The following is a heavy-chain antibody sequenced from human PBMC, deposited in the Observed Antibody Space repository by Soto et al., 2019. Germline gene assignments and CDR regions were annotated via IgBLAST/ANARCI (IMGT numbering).Heavy chain of an antibody. V-gene: IGHV1-18*01. J-gene: IGHJ4*02. CDR3: ARVHSGSYHTYVDY. CDR1: GYTFTIYG. Sequence: ASVKVSCTSSGYTFTIYGSSCVRQAPGQGLEWMGWISAYNGNTNYAQKLQGRVTMTTDTSTSTAYMELRSLRSDDTAVYYCARVHSGSYHTYVDYWGQGNLVTVSS. D-gene: IGHD1-26*01. CDR2: ISAYNGNT.